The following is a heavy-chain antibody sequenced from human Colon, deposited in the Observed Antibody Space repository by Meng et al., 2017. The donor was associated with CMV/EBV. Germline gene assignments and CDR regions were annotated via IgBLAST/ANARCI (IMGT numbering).Heavy chain of an antibody. V-gene: IGHV3-23*01. D-gene: IGHD2-2*01. J-gene: IGHJ4*02. Sequence: GESLKISCAASGFTFSSYAMSWVRQAPGKGLEWVSAISGSGGGTYYADSVKGRFTISRDNSKNTLYLQMNSLRAEDTAVYYCAKGGMGKYQLLLHRRATHLDYWGQGTLVTVSS. CDR2: ISGSGGGT. CDR3: AKGGMGKYQLLLHRRATHLDY. CDR1: GFTFSSYA.